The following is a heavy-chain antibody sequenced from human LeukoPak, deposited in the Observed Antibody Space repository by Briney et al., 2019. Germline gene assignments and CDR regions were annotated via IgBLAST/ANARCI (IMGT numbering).Heavy chain of an antibody. CDR2: ISGSGGST. D-gene: IGHD3-22*01. V-gene: IGHV3-23*01. Sequence: GGSLRLSCAASGFTFSSYAMSWVRQAPGKGLEWVSAISGSGGSTYYADSVKGRFTISRDNSKNTLYLQMNSLRAEDTAVYYCARSPPPTYYYDSSGYYLFDYWGQGTLVTVSS. CDR3: ARSPPPTYYYDSSGYYLFDY. J-gene: IGHJ4*02. CDR1: GFTFSSYA.